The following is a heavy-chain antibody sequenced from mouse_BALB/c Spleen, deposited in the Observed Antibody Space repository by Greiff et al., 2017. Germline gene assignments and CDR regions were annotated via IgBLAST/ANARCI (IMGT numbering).Heavy chain of an antibody. Sequence: EVKLMESGGGLVQPGGSMKLSCVASGFTFSNYWMNWVRQSPEKGLEWVAEIRLKSNNYATHYAESVKGRFTISRDDSKSSVYLQMNNLRAEDTGIYYCTRAYYRYGDYFDYWGQGTTLTVSS. J-gene: IGHJ2*01. CDR3: TRAYYRYGDYFDY. V-gene: IGHV6-6*02. CDR1: GFTFSNYW. CDR2: IRLKSNNYAT. D-gene: IGHD2-14*01.